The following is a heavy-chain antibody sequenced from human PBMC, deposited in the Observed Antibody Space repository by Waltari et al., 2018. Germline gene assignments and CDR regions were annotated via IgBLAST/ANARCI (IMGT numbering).Heavy chain of an antibody. Sequence: QVQLVQSGAEVTKPGSSVKVSCKASGGTFSSYAISWVRQAPGQGLEWMGGIIPICGTANYAQKFQGRVTITADESTSTAYMELSSLRSEDTAVYYCAGGSGYYWENYYYGMDVWGQGTTVTVSS. V-gene: IGHV1-69*01. CDR2: IIPICGTA. CDR3: AGGSGYYWENYYYGMDV. D-gene: IGHD3-22*01. CDR1: GGTFSSYA. J-gene: IGHJ6*02.